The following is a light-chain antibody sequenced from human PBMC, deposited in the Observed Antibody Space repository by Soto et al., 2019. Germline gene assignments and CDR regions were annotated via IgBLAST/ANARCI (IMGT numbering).Light chain of an antibody. J-gene: IGKJ1*01. V-gene: IGKV3-20*01. CDR1: RSISTY. CDR2: GAS. Sequence: ETVLTQSPATLSLSPGERATLSCRASRSISTYLAWYQQKPGQAPRLLLYGASNRATGIPDRFSGSGSGTDFTLTISRLEPEDFAVYYCQQYGSSGTFGQGTKVDIK. CDR3: QQYGSSGT.